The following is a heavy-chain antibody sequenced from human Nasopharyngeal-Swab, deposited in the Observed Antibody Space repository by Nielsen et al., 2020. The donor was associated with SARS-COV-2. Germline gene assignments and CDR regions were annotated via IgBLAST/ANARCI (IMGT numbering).Heavy chain of an antibody. CDR3: SRAPKDIPNYLYSYYIDV. D-gene: IGHD1-7*01. CDR1: GGTSSNYA. CDR2: IIPIFGRP. J-gene: IGHJ6*03. V-gene: IGHV1-69*13. Sequence: SVKVSCKASGGTSSNYAISWVRQAPGQGLEWMGGIIPIFGRPNYAQKFQGRVTITADESTSTAYMELIILRSEDRAGYYCSRAPKDIPNYLYSYYIDVWGKGTTVTVSS.